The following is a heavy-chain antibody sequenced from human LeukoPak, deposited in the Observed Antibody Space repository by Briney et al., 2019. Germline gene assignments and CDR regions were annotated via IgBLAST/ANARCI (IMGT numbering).Heavy chain of an antibody. CDR1: GGSISRSGYS. D-gene: IGHD6-13*01. CDR2: IYYTGST. J-gene: IGHJ4*02. CDR3: ARVTGYMVEDYFDY. V-gene: IGHV4-30-4*07. Sequence: PSETLSLTCAVSGGSISRSGYSWSWIRQPPGKGLEWIGYIYYTGSTYYNPSLKSRLTISLDTSKNRFSLRLSSVTAADTAVYYCARVTGYMVEDYFDYWGQGTLVTVSS.